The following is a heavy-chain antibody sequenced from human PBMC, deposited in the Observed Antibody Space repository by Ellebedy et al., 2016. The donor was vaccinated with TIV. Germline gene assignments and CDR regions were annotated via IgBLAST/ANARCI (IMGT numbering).Heavy chain of an antibody. CDR1: GFTFSSYG. D-gene: IGHD2-2*01. J-gene: IGHJ4*02. CDR2: ISGRSGHS. Sequence: PGGSLRLSCAASGFTFSSYGMTWVRQAPGKGLEWVASISGRSGHSFYADAVEGRFTISRDNSEDTLFLQMDSLRADDTALYYCAKGTPRQDNWGQGTLVTVAS. V-gene: IGHV3-23*01. CDR3: AKGTPRQDN.